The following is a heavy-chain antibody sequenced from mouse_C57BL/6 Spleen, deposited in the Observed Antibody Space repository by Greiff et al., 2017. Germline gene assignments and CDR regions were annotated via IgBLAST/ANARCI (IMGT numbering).Heavy chain of an antibody. CDR1: GYTFTDYE. Sequence: QVQLQQSGAELVRPGASVTLSCKASGYTFTDYEMHWVKQSPVHGLEWIGAIAPETGGTANNQKFKGKAILTADKSSSTAYMELRSLTSEDSAVYYCTRGDVGWDLWFAYWGQGTLVTVSA. CDR3: TRGDVGWDLWFAY. D-gene: IGHD4-1*01. CDR2: IAPETGGT. J-gene: IGHJ3*01. V-gene: IGHV1-15*01.